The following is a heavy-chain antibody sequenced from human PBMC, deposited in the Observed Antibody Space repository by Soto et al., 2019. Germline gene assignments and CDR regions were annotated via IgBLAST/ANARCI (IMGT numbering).Heavy chain of an antibody. CDR1: GFTFSSYA. D-gene: IGHD3-10*01. Sequence: QVQLVESGGGVVQPGRSLRLSCAASGFTFSSYAMHWVRQAPGKGLEWVAVISYDGSNKYYADSVKGRFTISRDNSKNTLYLQMNSLRAEDTAVYYCARVGSPMIPNPYWGQGTLVTVSS. CDR2: ISYDGSNK. J-gene: IGHJ4*02. CDR3: ARVGSPMIPNPY. V-gene: IGHV3-30-3*01.